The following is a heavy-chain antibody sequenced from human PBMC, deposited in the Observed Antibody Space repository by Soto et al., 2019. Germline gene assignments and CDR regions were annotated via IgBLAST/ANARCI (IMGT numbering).Heavy chain of an antibody. CDR2: ISSSSSYI. CDR3: ASYLSTYDFWSGYYFHYYYMDV. D-gene: IGHD3-3*01. J-gene: IGHJ6*03. Sequence: PGGSLRLSCAASGFTFSSYSMNWVRQAPGKGLEWVSSISSSSSYIYYADSVKGRFTISRDNAKNLLYLQMNSLRAEDTAVYYCASYLSTYDFWSGYYFHYYYMDVWGKGTTVTVSS. V-gene: IGHV3-21*01. CDR1: GFTFSSYS.